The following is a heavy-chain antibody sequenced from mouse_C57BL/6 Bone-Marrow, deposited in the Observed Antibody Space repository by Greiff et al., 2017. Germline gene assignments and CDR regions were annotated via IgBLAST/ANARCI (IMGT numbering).Heavy chain of an antibody. CDR1: GFTFSSYA. Sequence: EVKLQASGGGLVKPGGSLKLSCAASGFTFSSYAMSWVRQTPEKRLEWVATISDGGSYTYYPDNVKGRVTISRDNAKNNLYLQMSHLKSEDTAMYYCARGALVYWGQGTSVTVSS. CDR2: ISDGGSYT. CDR3: ARGALVY. D-gene: IGHD1-1*02. V-gene: IGHV5-4*03. J-gene: IGHJ4*01.